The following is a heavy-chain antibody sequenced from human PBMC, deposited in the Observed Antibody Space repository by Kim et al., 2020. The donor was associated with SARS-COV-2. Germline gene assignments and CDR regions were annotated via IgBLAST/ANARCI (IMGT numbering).Heavy chain of an antibody. CDR2: ISWNSGSI. CDR3: AKDTWGYAGSHEYNWFDP. CDR1: GFTFGDYA. Sequence: GGSLRLSCAASGFTFGDYAMHWVRQAPGKGLEWVSGISWNSGSIGYADSVKGRFTISRDNAKNSLYLQMNSLRAEDTALYYCAKDTWGYAGSHEYNWFDPWGQGTLVTVSS. J-gene: IGHJ5*02. V-gene: IGHV3-9*01. D-gene: IGHD3-10*01.